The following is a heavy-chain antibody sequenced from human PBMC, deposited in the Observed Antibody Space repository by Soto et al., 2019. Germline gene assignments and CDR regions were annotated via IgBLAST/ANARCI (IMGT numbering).Heavy chain of an antibody. D-gene: IGHD5-12*01. J-gene: IGHJ4*02. Sequence: PSETLSLTCTVSGGSISSSSYYWGWIRQPPGKGLEWIGSIYYSGSTYYNPSLKSRVTISVDTSKNQFSPKLSSVTAADTAVYYCAMDRDIVATIDFDYWGQGTLVTVSS. CDR2: IYYSGST. V-gene: IGHV4-39*01. CDR3: AMDRDIVATIDFDY. CDR1: GGSISSSSYY.